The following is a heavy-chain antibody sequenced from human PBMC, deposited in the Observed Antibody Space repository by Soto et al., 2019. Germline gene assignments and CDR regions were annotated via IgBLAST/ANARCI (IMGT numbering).Heavy chain of an antibody. V-gene: IGHV1-69*01. CDR2: IIPIFGTA. J-gene: IGHJ4*02. D-gene: IGHD4-17*01. Sequence: QVQLVQSGAEVKKPGSSVKVSCKASGGTFSSYAISWVRQAPGQGLEWMGGIIPIFGTANYAQKFQGRVTITADESTSTAYMEMSSLRSEDTAVYYCARDPLSGYGDYEVDYWGQGTLVTVSS. CDR1: GGTFSSYA. CDR3: ARDPLSGYGDYEVDY.